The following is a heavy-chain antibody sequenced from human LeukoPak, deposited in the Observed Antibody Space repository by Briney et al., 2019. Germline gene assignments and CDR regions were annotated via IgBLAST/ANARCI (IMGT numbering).Heavy chain of an antibody. J-gene: IGHJ4*02. CDR2: ISAYNGNT. CDR1: GYTFTSYG. D-gene: IGHD3-22*01. V-gene: IGHV1-18*01. CDR3: ARGEYYYDSSGSNGQTFDY. Sequence: ASVKVSCKASGYTFTSYGISWVRQAPGQGLEWMGWISAYNGNTNYAQKLQGRVTMTTDTSTSTAYMELRSLRFEDTAVYYCARGEYYYDSSGSNGQTFDYWGQGTLVTVSS.